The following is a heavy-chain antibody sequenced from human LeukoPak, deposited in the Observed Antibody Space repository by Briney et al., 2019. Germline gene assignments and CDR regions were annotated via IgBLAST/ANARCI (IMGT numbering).Heavy chain of an antibody. J-gene: IGHJ4*02. Sequence: ASVKVSCKASGYTFTIYYMHWVRQAPGQGLEWMGWINPNSGATSYAQRFQGRVTMTRDTSISTAYMELSGLTADDTAVYYCARNPPYCTSTSCYNDYWGQGTLVTVSS. CDR3: ARNPPYCTSTSCYNDY. D-gene: IGHD2-2*02. V-gene: IGHV1-2*02. CDR2: INPNSGAT. CDR1: GYTFTIYY.